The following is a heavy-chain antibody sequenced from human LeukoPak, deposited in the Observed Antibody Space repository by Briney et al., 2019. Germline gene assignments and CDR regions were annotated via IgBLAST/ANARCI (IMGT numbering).Heavy chain of an antibody. CDR2: ISSSSSYI. D-gene: IGHD6-13*01. Sequence: PGGSLRLSCAASGFTFSSYSMTWVRQAPGRGLEWVSSISSSSSYIYYADSVKGRFTISRDNAKNSLYLQMNSLRAEDTAVYYCARDTAAAGDFDYWGQGTLVTVSS. CDR3: ARDTAAAGDFDY. CDR1: GFTFSSYS. V-gene: IGHV3-21*01. J-gene: IGHJ4*02.